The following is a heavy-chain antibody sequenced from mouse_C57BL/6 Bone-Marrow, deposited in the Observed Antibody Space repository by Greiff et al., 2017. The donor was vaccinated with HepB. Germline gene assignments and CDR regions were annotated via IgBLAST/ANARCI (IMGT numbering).Heavy chain of an antibody. CDR2: IGYDGSN. J-gene: IGHJ4*01. Sequence: DVKLQESGPGLVKPSQSLSLTCSVTGYSITSGYYWNWIRQFPGNKLEWMGYIGYDGSNNYNPSLKNRISITRDTSKNQFFLKLNSVTTEDTATYYCARDGSSHYYWGQGTSVTVSS. D-gene: IGHD1-1*01. CDR1: GYSITSGYY. CDR3: ARDGSSHYY. V-gene: IGHV3-6*01.